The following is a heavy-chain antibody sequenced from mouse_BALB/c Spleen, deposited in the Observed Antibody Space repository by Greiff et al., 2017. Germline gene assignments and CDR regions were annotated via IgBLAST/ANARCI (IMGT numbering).Heavy chain of an antibody. CDR2: ISNLAYSI. CDR3: ARTYYYGREYYFDY. V-gene: IGHV5-15*02. CDR1: GFTFSDYG. J-gene: IGHJ2*01. D-gene: IGHD1-1*01. Sequence: EVQRVESGGGLVQPGGSRKLSCAASGFTFSDYGMAWVRQAPGKGPEWVAFISNLAYSIYYADTVTGRFTISRENAKNTLYLEMSSLRSEDTAMYYCARTYYYGREYYFDYWGQGTTLTVSS.